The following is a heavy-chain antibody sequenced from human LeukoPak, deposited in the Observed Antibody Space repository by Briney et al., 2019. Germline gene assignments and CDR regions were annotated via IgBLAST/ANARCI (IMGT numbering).Heavy chain of an antibody. CDR1: GFTLSSSE. CDR2: ISNTGRTI. CDR3: ARGGDSGNYPEY. V-gene: IGHV3-48*03. Sequence: GGSLRLSCVASGFTLSSSEMNWVRQAPGKGLEWVSFISNTGRTIYSADSVKGRFTISSDNAKNSLYLQMNTLRADDTAVYYCARGGDSGNYPEYWGQGTLVTVSS. D-gene: IGHD2-21*02. J-gene: IGHJ4*02.